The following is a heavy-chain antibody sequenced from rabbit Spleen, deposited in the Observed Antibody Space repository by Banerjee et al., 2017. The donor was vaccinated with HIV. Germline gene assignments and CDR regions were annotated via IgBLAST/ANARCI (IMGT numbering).Heavy chain of an antibody. Sequence: QSLEESGGDLVKPGASLTLTCTASGVSFSTNQYMCWVSQAPGKGLEWIACIEGGSSGFTYFANWAKGRFTISKTSSTTVTLQMTSLTAADTATYFCARNYVNAFDPWGPGTLVTVS. J-gene: IGHJ2*01. CDR1: GVSFSTNQY. CDR2: IEGGSSGFT. V-gene: IGHV1S40*01. CDR3: ARNYVNAFDP. D-gene: IGHD1-1*01.